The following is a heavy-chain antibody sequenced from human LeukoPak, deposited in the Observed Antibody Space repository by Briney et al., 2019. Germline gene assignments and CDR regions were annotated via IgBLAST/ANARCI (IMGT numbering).Heavy chain of an antibody. Sequence: PSETLSLTCTVSGGSISIYYWSWIRQPPGKGLEWLGYTYNSGCTLYNPSLKSRVTISVDTSRNEFSLRLTSVTAADAAVYYCVRDRELNYWGQGTLVTVSS. J-gene: IGHJ4*02. CDR2: TYNSGCT. CDR1: GGSISIYY. CDR3: VRDRELNY. D-gene: IGHD3-10*01. V-gene: IGHV4-59*01.